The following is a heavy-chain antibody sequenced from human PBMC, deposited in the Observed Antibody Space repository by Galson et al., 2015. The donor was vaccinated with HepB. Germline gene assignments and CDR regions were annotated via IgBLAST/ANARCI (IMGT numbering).Heavy chain of an antibody. V-gene: IGHV3-15*01. Sequence: SLRLSCAASEFSFSNVWMSWVRQAPGKGLEWVGRIKTKIDGETSDYAAPVKGRFTISRNDSKNMLYLQMNSLKIEDTAVYYCTTMGPPNYYYDSSAYDYWGQGTLVTVSS. CDR2: IKTKIDGETS. CDR1: EFSFSNVW. D-gene: IGHD3-22*01. J-gene: IGHJ4*02. CDR3: TTMGPPNYYYDSSAYDY.